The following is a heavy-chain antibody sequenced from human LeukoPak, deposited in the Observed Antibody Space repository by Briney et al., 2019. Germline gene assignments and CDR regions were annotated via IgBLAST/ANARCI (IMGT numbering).Heavy chain of an antibody. D-gene: IGHD3-10*01. Sequence: SETLSLTCTVSGGSISSGDYYWSWIRQPPGKGLEWIGEIHPSGSPSYNPSLESRTIISVDASKNQFSLILNSVTAADTALYFCSRGGDASKAGKYWGQGALVTVSS. CDR2: IHPSGSP. CDR3: SRGGDASKAGKY. CDR1: GGSISSGDYY. V-gene: IGHV4-39*07. J-gene: IGHJ4*02.